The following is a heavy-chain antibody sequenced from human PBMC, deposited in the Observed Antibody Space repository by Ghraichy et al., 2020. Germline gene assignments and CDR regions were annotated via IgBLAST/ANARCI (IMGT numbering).Heavy chain of an antibody. CDR3: ARAGSSGFPDAFDI. Sequence: LSLTCAASGFTFSSYWMSWVRQAPGKGLEWVANIKQDGSEKYYVDSVKGRFTISRDNAKNSLYLQMNSLRAEDTAVYYCARAGSSGFPDAFDIWGQGTMVTVSS. CDR1: GFTFSSYW. V-gene: IGHV3-7*01. D-gene: IGHD3-22*01. J-gene: IGHJ3*02. CDR2: IKQDGSEK.